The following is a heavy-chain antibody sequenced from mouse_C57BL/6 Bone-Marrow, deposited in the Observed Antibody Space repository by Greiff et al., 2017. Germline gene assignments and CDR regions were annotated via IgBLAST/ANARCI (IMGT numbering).Heavy chain of an antibody. CDR1: GYTFTSYW. Sequence: QVQLQQPGAELVKPGASVKLSCKASGYTFTSYWMHWVQQRPGRGLEWIGRIDTNSGGTKYNEKFKSKATLTVDKPSSTAYMQLSSLTSEDSAVYYCARKAAYYGSSYGLAYWGQGTLVTVSA. J-gene: IGHJ3*01. CDR3: ARKAAYYGSSYGLAY. V-gene: IGHV1-72*01. CDR2: IDTNSGGT. D-gene: IGHD1-1*01.